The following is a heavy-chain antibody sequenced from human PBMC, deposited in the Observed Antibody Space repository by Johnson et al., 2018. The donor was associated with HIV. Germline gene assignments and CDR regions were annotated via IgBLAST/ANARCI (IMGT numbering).Heavy chain of an antibody. D-gene: IGHD1-26*01. CDR3: AKDSKRELLQGKDAFDI. Sequence: QVQLVESGGGVVQPGWSLRLSCAASGFTFSSYAMHWVRQAPGKGLEWVAVISYDGSNKYYADSVKGRFTISRDNSKNTLYLEMNSLRAEDTAVYYCAKDSKRELLQGKDAFDIWGQGTMVTVSS. CDR2: ISYDGSNK. CDR1: GFTFSSYA. J-gene: IGHJ3*02. V-gene: IGHV3-30-3*02.